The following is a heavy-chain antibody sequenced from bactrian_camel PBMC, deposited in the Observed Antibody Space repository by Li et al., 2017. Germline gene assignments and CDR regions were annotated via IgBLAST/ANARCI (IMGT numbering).Heavy chain of an antibody. CDR1: GFVGSNYC. CDR2: YDSDDST. Sequence: QVQLVESGGGSVQAGASLKLSCVASGFVGSNYCMGWVRQFPGKEREGIATYDSDDSTFYMVDSVKGRFTLSKDNAKNTMYLQMNSLKPEDTALYFCAADYGECTVASSDLRMVDYWGQGTQVTVS. J-gene: IGHJ4*01. CDR3: AADYGECTVASSDLRMVDY. V-gene: IGHV3S9*01. D-gene: IGHD6*01.